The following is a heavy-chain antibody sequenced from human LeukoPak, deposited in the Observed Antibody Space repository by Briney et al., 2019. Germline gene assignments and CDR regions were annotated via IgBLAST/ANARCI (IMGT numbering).Heavy chain of an antibody. CDR3: ARDSSHITMIGYFQH. J-gene: IGHJ1*01. CDR1: GFTFGSYW. V-gene: IGHV3-7*01. D-gene: IGHD3-22*01. Sequence: PGGSLRLSCAASGFTFGSYWMSWVRQAPGKGLEWVANIKQDGSEKYYVDSVKGRFTISRDNAKNSLYLQMNGLRAEDTAVYYCARDSSHITMIGYFQHWGQGTLVTVSS. CDR2: IKQDGSEK.